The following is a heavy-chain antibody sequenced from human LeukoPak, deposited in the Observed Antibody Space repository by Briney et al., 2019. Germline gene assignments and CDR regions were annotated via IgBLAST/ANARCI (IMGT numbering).Heavy chain of an antibody. CDR3: GKDPNGDYVGAFDM. Sequence: PGGSLRLSCAASGFTLRSYAMSWVRQAPGKGPQWVSGISASGGRTYYADSVEGRFTISRDTSRNTLYLQMDSLRADDTAVYYCGKDPNGDYVGAFDMWGQGTTVTVSS. CDR2: ISASGGRT. V-gene: IGHV3-23*01. D-gene: IGHD4-17*01. CDR1: GFTLRSYA. J-gene: IGHJ3*02.